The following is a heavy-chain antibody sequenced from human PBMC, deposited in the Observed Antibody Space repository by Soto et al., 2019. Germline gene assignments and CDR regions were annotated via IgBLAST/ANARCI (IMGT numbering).Heavy chain of an antibody. Sequence: QVRLQESGPGLVKSSQTLSLTCSVSGGAINSDYYYWGWVRQPPGKGLEWLGYMYSSGSTYSNPSLKGPVAMSVHSSQNHFSLSLTSVTAAATAVYFSVRGTRCATVAACHTYFDSWGQGIPVTVSS. D-gene: IGHD2-15*01. V-gene: IGHV4-30-4*01. J-gene: IGHJ4*02. CDR1: GGAINSDYYY. CDR2: MYSSGST. CDR3: VRGTRCATVAACHTYFDS.